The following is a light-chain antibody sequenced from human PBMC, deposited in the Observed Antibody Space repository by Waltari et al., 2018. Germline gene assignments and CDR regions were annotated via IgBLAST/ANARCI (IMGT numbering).Light chain of an antibody. V-gene: IGKV3D-15*01. CDR1: QSVSSS. CDR3: QQISNWPLT. CDR2: GAS. J-gene: IGKJ4*01. Sequence: EIVMTQSPATLSLSPGERATLSCRASQSVSSSLAWYQQKPGQAPRLLIYGASSRATGIPYRFSGSGSGTEFTLTISSLEPEDVAVYYCQQISNWPLTFGGGTKVEIK.